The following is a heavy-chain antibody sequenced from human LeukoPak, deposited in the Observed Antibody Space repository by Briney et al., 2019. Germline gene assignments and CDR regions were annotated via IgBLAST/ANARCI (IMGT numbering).Heavy chain of an antibody. D-gene: IGHD3-22*01. J-gene: IGHJ4*02. CDR1: GFTFSSYW. CDR2: IKQDGSEK. Sequence: PGGSLRLSCAASGFTFSSYWMSWVRQAPGKGLEWVAKIKQDGSEKYYVDSVKGRFTISRDNAKNSLYLEMNSLRAEDTAVYYCARASDYYYDFDYWGQGTLVTVSS. CDR3: ARASDYYYDFDY. V-gene: IGHV3-7*05.